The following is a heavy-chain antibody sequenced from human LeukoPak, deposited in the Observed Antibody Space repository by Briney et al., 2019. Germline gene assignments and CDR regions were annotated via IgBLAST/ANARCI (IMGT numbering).Heavy chain of an antibody. D-gene: IGHD3-22*01. V-gene: IGHV1-2*02. CDR3: ASGPYFSYDSSGFDY. Sequence: ASVKVSCKASGYTFTSYGISWVRQAPGQGLEWMGWINPNSGGTNYAQKFQGRVTMTRDTSISTAYMELSRLRSDDTAVYYCASGPYFSYDSSGFDYWGQGTLVTVSS. CDR1: GYTFTSYG. J-gene: IGHJ4*02. CDR2: INPNSGGT.